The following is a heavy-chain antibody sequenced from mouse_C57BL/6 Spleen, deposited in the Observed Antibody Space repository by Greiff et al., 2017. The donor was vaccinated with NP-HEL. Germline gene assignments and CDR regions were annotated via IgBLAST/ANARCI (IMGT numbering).Heavy chain of an antibody. J-gene: IGHJ4*01. Sequence: QVQLKQPGAELVMPGASVKLSCKASGYTFTSYWMHWVKQRPGQGLEWIGEIDPSDSYTNYNQKFKGKSTLTVYKSSSTAYMQLSSLTSEDSAVYYCSSGDYWGPGTSVTVSS. CDR1: GYTFTSYW. V-gene: IGHV1-69*01. CDR3: SSGDY. CDR2: IDPSDSYT.